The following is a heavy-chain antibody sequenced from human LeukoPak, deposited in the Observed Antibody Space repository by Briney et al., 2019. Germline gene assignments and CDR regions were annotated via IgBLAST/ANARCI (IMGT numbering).Heavy chain of an antibody. D-gene: IGHD3-16*01. CDR2: INYSGST. Sequence: SETLSLTCTVSGGSVSSSDYYWGWIRQPPGKGLEWIGSINYSGSTYYNPSLKNRVTISVDTSKNQFSLKLSSVTAADTAVYYCARRIASAYALDSWGQGTLVTVSS. J-gene: IGHJ4*02. V-gene: IGHV4-39*01. CDR3: ARRIASAYALDS. CDR1: GGSVSSSDYY.